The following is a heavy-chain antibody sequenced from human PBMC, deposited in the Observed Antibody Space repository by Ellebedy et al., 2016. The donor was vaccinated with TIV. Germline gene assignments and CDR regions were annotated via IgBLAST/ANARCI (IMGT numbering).Heavy chain of an antibody. CDR3: ASGLRLGELSSTLFDY. D-gene: IGHD3-16*02. CDR1: GGTFSSYA. J-gene: IGHJ4*02. CDR2: IIPIFGTA. V-gene: IGHV1-69*13. Sequence: AASVKVSCKASGGTFSSYAISWVRQAPGQGLEWMGGIIPIFGTANYAQKFQGRVTITADESTSTAYMELSSLRSEDTAVYYCASGLRLGELSSTLFDYWGQGTLVTVSS.